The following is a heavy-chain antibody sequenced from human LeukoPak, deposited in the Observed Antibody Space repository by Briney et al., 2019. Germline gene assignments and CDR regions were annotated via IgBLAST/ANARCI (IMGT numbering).Heavy chain of an antibody. J-gene: IGHJ2*01. V-gene: IGHV4-38-2*02. Sequence: SETLSLTCTVSGYSVSSDYYWGWIRQPPGKGPEWIGSIYHDGNTYNPSLKSRVTMSVDTSKNQFSLKLSSVTAADTAVYYCARAPKTPSSDDRDWYFDLWGRGTLVTVSS. CDR3: ARAPKTPSSDDRDWYFDL. CDR2: IYHDGNT. CDR1: GYSVSSDYY. D-gene: IGHD6-6*01.